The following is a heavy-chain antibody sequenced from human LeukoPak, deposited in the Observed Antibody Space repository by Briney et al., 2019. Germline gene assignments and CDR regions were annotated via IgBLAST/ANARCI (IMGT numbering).Heavy chain of an antibody. D-gene: IGHD3-22*01. CDR3: AREGYDTNIYYKADY. V-gene: IGHV4-59*01. CDR1: GGSISSYY. Sequence: SKTLSLTCTVSGGSISSYYWSWVRQPPGKGLEWIGYISYSGSTSYNPSLKSRVTITLDTSKSQFSLRLSSVTAADTAVYYCAREGYDTNIYYKADYWGQGTLVTVSS. CDR2: ISYSGST. J-gene: IGHJ4*02.